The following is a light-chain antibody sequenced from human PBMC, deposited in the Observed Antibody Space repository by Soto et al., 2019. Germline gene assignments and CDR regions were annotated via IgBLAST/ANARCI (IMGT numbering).Light chain of an antibody. CDR3: QQRSIWVT. CDR2: DAS. CDR1: QSVSDY. Sequence: EIVMTQSPGILSLSPGERATLSCRASQSVSDYVAWYQQKPGQAPRLLIYDASNRAAGIPARFSGSGFGTDFTLTISSLEPEDFAIYYCQQRSIWVTFGGGTRVDIK. J-gene: IGKJ4*01. V-gene: IGKV3-11*01.